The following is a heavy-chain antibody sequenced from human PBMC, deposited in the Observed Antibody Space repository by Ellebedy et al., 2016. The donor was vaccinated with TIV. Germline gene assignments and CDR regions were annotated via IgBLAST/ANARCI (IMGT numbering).Heavy chain of an antibody. D-gene: IGHD3-10*01. Sequence: SETLSLTXTVSGDSIDSSRYYWSWIRQAPGKGLEWIGYIYYSGNSNYNPSLKSRATISIDTSKNQFSLKLTSVTAADTAVYYCARDSGSYYRFDEWGQGTLVTVSS. CDR1: GDSIDSSRYY. V-gene: IGHV4-61*01. J-gene: IGHJ4*02. CDR2: IYYSGNS. CDR3: ARDSGSYYRFDE.